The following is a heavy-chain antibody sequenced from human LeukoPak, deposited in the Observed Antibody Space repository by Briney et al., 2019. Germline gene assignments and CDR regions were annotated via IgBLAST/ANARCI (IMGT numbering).Heavy chain of an antibody. J-gene: IGHJ4*02. Sequence: SETLSLTCGVSGGSFSGYYWNWIRQSPGKGLEWIGEISQSGSTNYNASLRSRLTMSIDTSKNQISLRMNSVTAADTAIYYCAKRYTGIYYFDPWGQGTLVTVSS. CDR3: AKRYTGIYYFDP. CDR1: GGSFSGYY. CDR2: ISQSGST. D-gene: IGHD1-26*01. V-gene: IGHV4-34*01.